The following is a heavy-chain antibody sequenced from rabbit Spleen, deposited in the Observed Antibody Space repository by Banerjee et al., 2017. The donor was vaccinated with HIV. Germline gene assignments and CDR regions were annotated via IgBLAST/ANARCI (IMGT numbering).Heavy chain of an antibody. V-gene: IGHV1S45*01. CDR3: ARDTSSSFSSYGMDL. CDR1: GFSFSDRDV. Sequence: QEQLVESGGGLVKPEGSLTLTCKASGFSFSDRDVMCWVRQAPGKGLEWIGCVFLGSSGSTYYASWAKGRFTISKTSSTTVTLQMTSLTAADTATYFCARDTSSSFSSYGMDLWGQGTLVTVS. D-gene: IGHD1-1*01. J-gene: IGHJ6*01. CDR2: VFLGSSGST.